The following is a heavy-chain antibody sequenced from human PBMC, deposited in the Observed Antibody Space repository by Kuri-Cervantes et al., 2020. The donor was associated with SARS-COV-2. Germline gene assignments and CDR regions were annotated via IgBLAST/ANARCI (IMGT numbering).Heavy chain of an antibody. J-gene: IGHJ6*03. CDR3: ATQLHYYMDV. D-gene: IGHD1-7*01. V-gene: IGHV3-30*14. Sequence: GGSLRLSCAASGFTFSSYAMHWVRQAPGKGLEWVAVISYDGSNKYYADSVKGRFTISRDNSKNTLYLQMNSLRAEDTAVYYCATQLHYYMDVWGKGTTVTVSS. CDR2: ISYDGSNK. CDR1: GFTFSSYA.